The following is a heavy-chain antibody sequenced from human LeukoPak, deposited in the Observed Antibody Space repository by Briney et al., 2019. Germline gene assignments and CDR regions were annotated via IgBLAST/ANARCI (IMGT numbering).Heavy chain of an antibody. CDR1: GGSISSYY. CDR3: ARTTLTTNYYGMDV. D-gene: IGHD4/OR15-4a*01. V-gene: IGHV4-4*07. CDR2: IYTSGST. J-gene: IGHJ6*02. Sequence: SETLSLTCTVSGGSISSYYWSWIRQPAGKRLEWIGRIYTSGSTNYNPSLKSRVTMSVDTSKNQFSLKLSSVTAADTAVYYCARTTLTTNYYGMDVWGQGTTVTVSS.